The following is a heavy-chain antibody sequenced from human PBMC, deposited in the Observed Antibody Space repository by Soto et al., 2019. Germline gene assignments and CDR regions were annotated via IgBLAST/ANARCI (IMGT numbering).Heavy chain of an antibody. Sequence: QVQLVQSGAEVKKPGSSVKVSCKASGGTFSSYAISWVRQAPGQGLEWMGGIIPIFGTANYAQKFQGRVTITADESTSTAYMGLSSLRSEDTAVYYCARDDTYYDILTGYYTPPNWFDPWGQGTLVTVSS. V-gene: IGHV1-69*01. CDR2: IIPIFGTA. CDR3: ARDDTYYDILTGYYTPPNWFDP. D-gene: IGHD3-9*01. CDR1: GGTFSSYA. J-gene: IGHJ5*02.